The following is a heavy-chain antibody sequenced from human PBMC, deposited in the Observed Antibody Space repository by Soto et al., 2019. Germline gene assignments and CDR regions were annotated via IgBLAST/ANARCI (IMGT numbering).Heavy chain of an antibody. CDR2: ISGSGGST. J-gene: IGHJ4*02. D-gene: IGHD4-17*01. CDR1: GFTFSSYA. CDR3: AKDPTVTTIGMGVDY. Sequence: GGSLRLSCAASGFTFSSYAMSWVRQAPGKGLEWVSAISGSGGSTYYADSVKGRFTISRDNSKNTLYLQMNSLRAEDTAVYYCAKDPTVTTIGMGVDYWGQGTLVTVSS. V-gene: IGHV3-23*01.